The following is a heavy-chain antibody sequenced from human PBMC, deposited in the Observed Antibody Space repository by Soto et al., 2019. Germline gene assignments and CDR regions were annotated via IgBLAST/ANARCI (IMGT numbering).Heavy chain of an antibody. CDR3: ASGYYGSGSYYNVGSSWFDP. CDR1: GGTFSSYA. V-gene: IGHV1-69*06. J-gene: IGHJ5*02. D-gene: IGHD3-10*01. Sequence: SVKVSCKASGGTFSSYAISWVRQAPGQGLEWMGGIIPIFGTANYAQKFQGRVTITADKSTSTAYMELSSLRSEDTAVYYCASGYYGSGSYYNVGSSWFDPWGQGTLVTVSS. CDR2: IIPIFGTA.